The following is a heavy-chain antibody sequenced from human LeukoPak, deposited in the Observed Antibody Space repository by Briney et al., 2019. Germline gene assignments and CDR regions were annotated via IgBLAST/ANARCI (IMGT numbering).Heavy chain of an antibody. CDR2: IREDGSER. Sequence: GGSLRLSCAVSGFSFSGYWMTWVRQAPGKGLEWVANIREDGSERNYVDSVKGRFIISRDNAKNSLYLQMNSLRPEDTAVYYCTRDRNARATKVDRYDYWGQGTLVTVSS. V-gene: IGHV3-7*01. CDR3: TRDRNARATKVDRYDY. J-gene: IGHJ4*02. CDR1: GFSFSGYW. D-gene: IGHD2-8*01.